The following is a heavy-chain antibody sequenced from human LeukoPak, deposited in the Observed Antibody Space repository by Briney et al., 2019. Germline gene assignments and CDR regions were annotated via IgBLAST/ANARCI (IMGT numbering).Heavy chain of an antibody. CDR2: ISGSGGST. Sequence: SGGSLRLSCAASGFTFSSYSMNWVRQAPGKGLEWVSAISGSGGSTYYADSVKGRFTISRDNSKNTLYLQMNSLRAEDTAVYYCAKDSNFWSGYSDYWGQGTLVTVSS. CDR1: GFTFSSYS. CDR3: AKDSNFWSGYSDY. D-gene: IGHD3-3*01. V-gene: IGHV3-23*01. J-gene: IGHJ4*02.